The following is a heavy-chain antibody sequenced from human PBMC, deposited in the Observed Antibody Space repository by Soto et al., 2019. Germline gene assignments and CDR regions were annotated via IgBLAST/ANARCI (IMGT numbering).Heavy chain of an antibody. CDR1: GGSISSSSYY. Sequence: PSETLSLTCTVSGGSISSSSYYWGWIRQPPGKGLEWIGSIYYSGSTYYNPSLKSRVTISVDTSKNQFSLKLSSVTAADTAVYYCARHDTYYYDSSGYYTSFDYWGQGTLVTVSS. D-gene: IGHD3-22*01. CDR2: IYYSGST. J-gene: IGHJ4*02. CDR3: ARHDTYYYDSSGYYTSFDY. V-gene: IGHV4-39*01.